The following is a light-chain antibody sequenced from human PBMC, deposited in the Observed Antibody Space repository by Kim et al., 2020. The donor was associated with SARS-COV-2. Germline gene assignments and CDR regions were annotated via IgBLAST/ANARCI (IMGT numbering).Light chain of an antibody. CDR3: KQYNSYST. CDR2: KAS. V-gene: IGKV1-5*03. CDR1: QSISSW. J-gene: IGKJ2*02. Sequence: LSAAVGDRVPITCRASQSISSWLAWYQQKPGKAPKLLIYKASSLESGVPSRFSDSGSGTEFTLTISSLQPDDFATYYCKQYNSYSTFGQGTKLEI.